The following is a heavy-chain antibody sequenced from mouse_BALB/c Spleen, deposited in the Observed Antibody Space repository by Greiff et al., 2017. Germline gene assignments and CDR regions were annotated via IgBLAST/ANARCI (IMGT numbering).Heavy chain of an antibody. J-gene: IGHJ3*01. CDR1: GFTFSDYY. Sequence: EVKLVESGGGLVKPGGSLKLSCAASGFTFSDYYMYWVRQTPEKRLEWVATISDGGSYTYYPDSVKGRFTISRDNAKNNLYLQMSSLKSEDTAMYYCARDLLWFAYWGQGTLVTVSA. CDR2: ISDGGSYT. D-gene: IGHD2-1*01. V-gene: IGHV5-4*02. CDR3: ARDLLWFAY.